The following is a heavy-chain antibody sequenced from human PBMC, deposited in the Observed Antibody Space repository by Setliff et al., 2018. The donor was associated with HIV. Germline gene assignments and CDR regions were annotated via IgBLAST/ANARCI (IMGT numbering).Heavy chain of an antibody. D-gene: IGHD2-2*02. J-gene: IGHJ6*03. CDR3: ARDRLCSSTSCYSGGDYMDV. V-gene: IGHV4-59*11. Sequence: SETLSLTCTVSGGSISSHYWSWIRQPPGKGLEWIGNIYYSGSTNYNPSLKSRVTISVDTSKNQFSLKLSSVTAADTAVYYCARDRLCSSTSCYSGGDYMDVWGKGTTVTVS. CDR1: GGSISSHY. CDR2: IYYSGST.